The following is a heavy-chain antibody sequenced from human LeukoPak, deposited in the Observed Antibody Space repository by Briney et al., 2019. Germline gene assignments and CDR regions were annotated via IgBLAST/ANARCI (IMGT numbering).Heavy chain of an antibody. J-gene: IGHJ5*02. V-gene: IGHV1-46*01. CDR3: ARDRGVVVPAASVRWFDP. Sequence: ASVTVSCKASGYTFTSYYMHWVRQAPGQGLEWMGLINPSGGSTSYAQKFQGRVTMTRDTSTSTVYMELSSLRSEDTAVYYCARDRGVVVPAASVRWFDPWGQGTLVTVSS. CDR1: GYTFTSYY. D-gene: IGHD2-2*01. CDR2: INPSGGST.